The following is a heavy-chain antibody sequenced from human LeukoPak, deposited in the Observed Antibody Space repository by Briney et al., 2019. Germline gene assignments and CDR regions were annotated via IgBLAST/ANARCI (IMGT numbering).Heavy chain of an antibody. D-gene: IGHD6-19*01. V-gene: IGHV1-8*01. CDR3: ARSPPIAVASWIDP. CDR1: GYTFTIYD. Sequence: ASVTVSFKASGYTFTIYDINWVRQAPGQGLEWMGWMNPNSGNTGYAQKFQGRVTITRNTSISTAYMELSRLRSDDTAVYYCARSPPIAVASWIDPWGQGTLVTVSS. J-gene: IGHJ5*02. CDR2: MNPNSGNT.